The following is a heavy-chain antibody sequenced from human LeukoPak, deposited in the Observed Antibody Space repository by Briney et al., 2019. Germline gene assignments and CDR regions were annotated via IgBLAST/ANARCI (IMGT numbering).Heavy chain of an antibody. Sequence: GSLRLSCTASGFTFRDYAMSWFRQAPGKGLEWLSFIRSKDYGATTEYAASVKGRFTISRDDSKSIAYLQMNSLKTEDTAVYYCTTYLFDSSGYVLSDYWGQGTLVTVSS. CDR3: TTYLFDSSGYVLSDY. CDR1: GFTFRDYA. J-gene: IGHJ4*02. CDR2: IRSKDYGATT. D-gene: IGHD3-22*01. V-gene: IGHV3-49*03.